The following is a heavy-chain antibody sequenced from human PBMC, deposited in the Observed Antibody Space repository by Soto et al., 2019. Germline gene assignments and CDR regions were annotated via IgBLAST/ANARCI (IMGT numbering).Heavy chain of an antibody. Sequence: EVQLLESGGGLIQPGGSLRLSCAASGFTFNNYAMSWVRQAPGKGLEWVSVISGSGDGTYYADSVKGRFTISRDNSKNTLFLHMHSLKLEDTAVYYCEKDPGYCSFGRCSRVDYWGQGTLVTVSS. CDR3: EKDPGYCSFGRCSRVDY. CDR2: ISGSGDGT. CDR1: GFTFNNYA. V-gene: IGHV3-23*01. D-gene: IGHD2-15*01. J-gene: IGHJ4*02.